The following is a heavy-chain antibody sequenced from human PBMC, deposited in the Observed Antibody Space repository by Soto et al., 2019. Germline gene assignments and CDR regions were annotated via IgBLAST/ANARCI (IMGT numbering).Heavy chain of an antibody. CDR2: IIPIFGTA. V-gene: IGHV1-69*13. Sequence: ASVKVSCKASGGTFSSYAISWVRQAPGQGLEWMGGIIPIFGTANYAQKFQGRVTITADESTSTAYMELSSLRSEDTAVYYSARGIAAAGRPDDYYYYMDVWGKGTTVTVSS. CDR1: GGTFSSYA. J-gene: IGHJ6*03. CDR3: ARGIAAAGRPDDYYYYMDV. D-gene: IGHD6-13*01.